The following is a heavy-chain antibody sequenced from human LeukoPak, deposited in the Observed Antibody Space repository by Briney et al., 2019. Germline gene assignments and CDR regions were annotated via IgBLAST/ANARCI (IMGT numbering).Heavy chain of an antibody. D-gene: IGHD3-3*01. V-gene: IGHV1-69*05. CDR1: GGTFSSYA. J-gene: IGHJ6*03. Sequence: GASVKVSCKASGGTFSSYAISWVRQAPGQGLEWMGGIIPIFGTANYAQKFQGRVTITTDESTSTAYMELSSLRSEDTAVYYCARGITIFRVVKNYYYMDVWGKGTTVTVSS. CDR3: ARGITIFRVVKNYYYMDV. CDR2: IIPIFGTA.